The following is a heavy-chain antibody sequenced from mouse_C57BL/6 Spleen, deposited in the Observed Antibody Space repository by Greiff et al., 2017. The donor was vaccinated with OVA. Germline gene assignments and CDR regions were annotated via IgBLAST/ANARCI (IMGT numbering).Heavy chain of an antibody. J-gene: IGHJ2*01. CDR2: INPNNGGT. CDR1: GYTFTDYN. CDR3: ARSGTTVGDY. Sequence: EVQLQQSGPELVKPGASVKIPCKASGYTFTDYNMDWVKQSHGKSLEWIGDINPNNGGTIYNQKFKGKATLTVDKSSSTAYMELRSLTSEDTAGYYCARSGTTVGDYWGQGTTLTVSS. V-gene: IGHV1-18*01. D-gene: IGHD1-1*01.